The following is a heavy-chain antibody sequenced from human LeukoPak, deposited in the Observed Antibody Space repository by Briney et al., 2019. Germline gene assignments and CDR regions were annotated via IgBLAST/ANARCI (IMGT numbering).Heavy chain of an antibody. V-gene: IGHV4-31*03. Sequence: PSQTLSLTCTVSGGSISSGGYYWSWIRQHPGKGLEWFGYIYYSGSTYYNPSLKSRVTISVDTSKNQFSLKLSSVTAADSAVYYCARLSTSPDRYYLDYWGQGTLVTVSS. CDR1: GGSISSGGYY. CDR2: IYYSGST. J-gene: IGHJ4*02. CDR3: ARLSTSPDRYYLDY. D-gene: IGHD6-6*01.